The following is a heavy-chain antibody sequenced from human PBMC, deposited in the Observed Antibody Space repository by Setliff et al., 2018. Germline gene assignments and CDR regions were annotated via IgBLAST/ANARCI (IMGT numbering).Heavy chain of an antibody. CDR3: AISTLSICSGGSCPNAFDV. Sequence: ASVKVSCKASGHIFNSYGISWVRQAPGKGLEWVGWISSYNDVTTYAQRFQGRVTLTKDTSTSAAYMELRSLRSDDSAVYYCAISTLSICSGGSCPNAFDVWGQGTVVTVS. CDR1: GHIFNSYG. D-gene: IGHD2-15*01. J-gene: IGHJ3*01. CDR2: ISSYNDVT. V-gene: IGHV1-18*01.